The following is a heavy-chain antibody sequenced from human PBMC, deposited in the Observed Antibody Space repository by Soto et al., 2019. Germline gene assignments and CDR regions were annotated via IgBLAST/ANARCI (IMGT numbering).Heavy chain of an antibody. CDR3: AREVPSRYFDL. V-gene: IGHV4-34*01. Sequence: QVRLQQWGAGLLKHSETLPLTCAVYGGSFSDYYWSWVSQPPGKGLEWIGEINHSGSTNYNPSLKSRVTISVDTSKNQFSLKLNSVTAADTAVYYCAREVPSRYFDLWGRGTPVTVSS. J-gene: IGHJ2*01. D-gene: IGHD3-10*01. CDR2: INHSGST. CDR1: GGSFSDYY.